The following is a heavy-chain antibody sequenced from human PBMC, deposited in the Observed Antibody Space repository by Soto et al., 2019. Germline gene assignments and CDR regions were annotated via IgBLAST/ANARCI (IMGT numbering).Heavy chain of an antibody. CDR2: IHNGGET. V-gene: IGHV3-66*01. Sequence: SKRLSYAAAGCSVSINDMNWVRQAPGKGLEWVSIIHNGGETYYADSVKDRFTVSRDNSKNTVFLQMNSLRVEDTAVYYCARDSWSQYWGQGTLVTVSS. CDR1: GCSVSIND. D-gene: IGHD2-15*01. CDR3: ARDSWSQY. J-gene: IGHJ1*01.